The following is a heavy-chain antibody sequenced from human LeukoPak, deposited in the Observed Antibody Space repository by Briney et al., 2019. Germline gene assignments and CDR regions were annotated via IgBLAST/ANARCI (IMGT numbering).Heavy chain of an antibody. Sequence: SETLSLTCAVYGGSFSGYYWSWIRQPPGKGLEWIGEINHSGSTNYNPSLKSRVTISVDTSKNQFSLKLSSVTAADTAVYYCAREGRGSGYYYGYYYYYMDVWGKGTTVTVSS. CDR3: AREGRGSGYYYGYYYYYMDV. V-gene: IGHV4-34*01. CDR1: GGSFSGYY. J-gene: IGHJ6*03. D-gene: IGHD3-22*01. CDR2: INHSGST.